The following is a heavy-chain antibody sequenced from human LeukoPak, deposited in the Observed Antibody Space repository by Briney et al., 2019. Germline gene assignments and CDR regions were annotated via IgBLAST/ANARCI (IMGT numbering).Heavy chain of an antibody. J-gene: IGHJ3*02. CDR1: GDSVSSNSAA. D-gene: IGHD6-19*01. Sequence: SQTLSLTCAISGDSVSSNSAAWNWIRQSPPRGLEWLGRTCYRSKWYNDYAVSVKSRITINPDTSKNQFSLQLNSVTPEDTAVYYCARDPRWLADAFDMWGQGTMVTVSS. CDR3: ARDPRWLADAFDM. CDR2: TCYRSKWYN. V-gene: IGHV6-1*01.